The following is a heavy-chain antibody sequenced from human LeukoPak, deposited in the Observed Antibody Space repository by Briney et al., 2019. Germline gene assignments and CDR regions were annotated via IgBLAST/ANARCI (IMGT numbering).Heavy chain of an antibody. J-gene: IGHJ4*02. CDR1: GFTFSSYW. D-gene: IGHD4-11*01. CDR2: INSDGSST. V-gene: IGHV3-74*01. Sequence: GGSLRLSCAASGFTFSSYWMYWVRQAPGKGRVWVSRINSDGSSTIYADSVKGRFTISRDNARNSLYLQMNSLRAEDTALYFCIRDLFDDYSLDYWGQGALVTVSS. CDR3: IRDLFDDYSLDY.